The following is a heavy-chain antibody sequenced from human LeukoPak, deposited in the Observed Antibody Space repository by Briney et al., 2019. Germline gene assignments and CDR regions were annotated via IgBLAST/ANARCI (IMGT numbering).Heavy chain of an antibody. D-gene: IGHD6-19*01. V-gene: IGHV4-34*01. CDR1: GGSFSGYY. Sequence: PSETLSLTCAVYGGSFSGYYWSWIRQPPGKGLEWIGEINHSGSTNYNPSLKSRVTISVDTSKNQFSLKLSSVTVADTAVYYCARVIKVSSGWYGNYYYYYMDVWGKGTTVTVSS. CDR2: INHSGST. J-gene: IGHJ6*03. CDR3: ARVIKVSSGWYGNYYYYYMDV.